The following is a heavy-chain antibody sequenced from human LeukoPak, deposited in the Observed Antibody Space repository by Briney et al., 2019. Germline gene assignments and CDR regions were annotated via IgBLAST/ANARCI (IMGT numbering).Heavy chain of an antibody. V-gene: IGHV3-21*01. CDR2: ISSSSSYI. Sequence: PGGSLRLSCAASGFTFSSYSMNWVRQAPGKGLEWVSSISSSSSYIYYADSVKGRFTISRDNAKNSLYLQMNSLRAEDTAVYYCARFPRIAVACDYRGQGTLVTVSS. CDR3: ARFPRIAVACDY. J-gene: IGHJ4*02. D-gene: IGHD6-19*01. CDR1: GFTFSSYS.